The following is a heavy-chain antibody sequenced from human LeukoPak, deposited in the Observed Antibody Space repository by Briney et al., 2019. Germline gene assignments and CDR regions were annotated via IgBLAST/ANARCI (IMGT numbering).Heavy chain of an antibody. CDR3: ARAYYYDSSGYYPN. Sequence: SQTLSLTCTVSGGSISSGSYYWSWIRQRAGKGLEWIGRIYTSGSTNYNPSLKSRVTISVDTSKNQFSLKLSSVTAADTAVYYCARAYYYDSSGYYPNWGQGTLVTVSS. J-gene: IGHJ4*02. D-gene: IGHD3-22*01. CDR2: IYTSGST. V-gene: IGHV4-61*02. CDR1: GGSISSGSYY.